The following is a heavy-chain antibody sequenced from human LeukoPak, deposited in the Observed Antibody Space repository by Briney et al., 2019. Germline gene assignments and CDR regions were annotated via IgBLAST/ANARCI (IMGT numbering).Heavy chain of an antibody. V-gene: IGHV1-2*02. Sequence: ASVKVSCKASGYTFTGYYMHWVRQAPGQGLEWMGWINANSGGTNYAQKFQGRVTMTRDTSISTAYMELSRLRSDDTAVYYCARDPRVGYTYYYFDYWGQGTLVTVSS. CDR1: GYTFTGYY. CDR3: ARDPRVGYTYYYFDY. CDR2: INANSGGT. J-gene: IGHJ4*02. D-gene: IGHD5-24*01.